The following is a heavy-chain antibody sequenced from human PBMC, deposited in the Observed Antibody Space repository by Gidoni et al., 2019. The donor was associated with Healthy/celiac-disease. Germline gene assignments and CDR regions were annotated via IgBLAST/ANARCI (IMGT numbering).Heavy chain of an antibody. Sequence: QVQLQESGPGLVKPSVPLSLTCAVSGGSISSSNWWSWVRQAPGKGLEWIGEIYHSGSTNYNPSLKSRVTISGDKSKNQFSLKLSSVTAADTAVYYCARRGYSSSSGVDYWGQGTLVTVSS. CDR1: GGSISSSNW. CDR2: IYHSGST. J-gene: IGHJ4*02. V-gene: IGHV4-4*02. D-gene: IGHD6-6*01. CDR3: ARRGYSSSSGVDY.